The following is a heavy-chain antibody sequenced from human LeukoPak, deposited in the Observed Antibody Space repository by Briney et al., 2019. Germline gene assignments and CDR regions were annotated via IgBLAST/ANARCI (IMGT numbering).Heavy chain of an antibody. CDR3: ARDVVAANSELDY. J-gene: IGHJ4*02. CDR1: GFTFSSYG. V-gene: IGHV3-33*01. CDR2: IWYDGSNK. Sequence: QPGGSLRLSCAASGFTFSSYGMNWVRQAPGKGLEWVAVIWYDGSNKYYADSVKGRFTISRDNSKNTLYLQMNSLRAEDTAVYYCARDVVAANSELDYWGQGTLVTVSS. D-gene: IGHD2-15*01.